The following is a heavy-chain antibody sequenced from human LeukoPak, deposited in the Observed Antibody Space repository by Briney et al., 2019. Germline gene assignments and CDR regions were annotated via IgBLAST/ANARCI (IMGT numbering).Heavy chain of an antibody. Sequence: GGSLRLSCAASGFTFSSYWMSWVRQAPGKGLEWVANIKQDGSEKDYVDSVKGRFTISRDNAKNSLYLHMNSLRDDDTAVYYCATDQRYAFDYWGQGILVTVSS. V-gene: IGHV3-7*04. CDR2: IKQDGSEK. J-gene: IGHJ4*02. CDR1: GFTFSSYW. D-gene: IGHD3-9*01. CDR3: ATDQRYAFDY.